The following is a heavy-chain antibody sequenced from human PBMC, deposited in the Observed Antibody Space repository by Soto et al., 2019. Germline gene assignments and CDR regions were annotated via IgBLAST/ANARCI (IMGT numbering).Heavy chain of an antibody. CDR1: GFTFGDYA. CDR2: IRSKAYGGTT. Sequence: ALRLSCTASGFTFGDYAMSWFRQAPGPGLEWVGFIRSKAYGGTTEYAASVKGRFTISRDDSKSIAYLQMNSLKTEDTAVYYCTREDIVVVPAAPGYWGQGTLVTVSS. CDR3: TREDIVVVPAAPGY. V-gene: IGHV3-49*03. D-gene: IGHD2-2*01. J-gene: IGHJ4*02.